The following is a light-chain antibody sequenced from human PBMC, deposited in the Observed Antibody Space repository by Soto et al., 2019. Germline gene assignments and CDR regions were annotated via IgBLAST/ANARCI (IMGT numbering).Light chain of an antibody. Sequence: DIQMTQSPSTLSASVGDRVTITCRASQTISSWLAWYQQKPGKAPKLLIYDVSSLESGVPSRFSGSGSGTEFTLTITSLQLDDFATYYCQQYNTFWTFGQGTKVEIK. CDR1: QTISSW. J-gene: IGKJ1*01. CDR2: DVS. CDR3: QQYNTFWT. V-gene: IGKV1-5*01.